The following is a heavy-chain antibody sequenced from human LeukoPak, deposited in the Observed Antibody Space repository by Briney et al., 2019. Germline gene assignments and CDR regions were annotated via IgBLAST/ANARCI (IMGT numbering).Heavy chain of an antibody. D-gene: IGHD3-10*01. CDR3: ARAVYGSGSSPHGH. V-gene: IGHV4-34*01. CDR2: INHSGST. J-gene: IGHJ4*02. Sequence: SETLSLTCAVSGGSFSGYYCSWIRQPPGKGLEWIGEINHSGSTNYNPSLKSRVTISVDTSKNQFSLKLSSVTAADTAVYYCARAVYGSGSSPHGHWGQGTLVTVSS. CDR1: GGSFSGYY.